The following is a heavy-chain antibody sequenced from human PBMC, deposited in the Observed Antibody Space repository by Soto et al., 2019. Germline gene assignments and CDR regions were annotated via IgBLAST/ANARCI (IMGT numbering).Heavy chain of an antibody. J-gene: IGHJ3*02. CDR2: IIPIFGTA. D-gene: IGHD6-19*01. CDR3: ARALGSGWYGVNDAFDI. V-gene: IGHV1-69*13. CDR1: GGTFSSYA. Sequence: ASVKVSCKASGGTFSSYAISWVRQAPGQGLEWMGGIIPIFGTANYAQKFQGRVTITADESTSTACMELSSLRSEDTAVYYCARALGSGWYGVNDAFDIWGQGTMVTVSS.